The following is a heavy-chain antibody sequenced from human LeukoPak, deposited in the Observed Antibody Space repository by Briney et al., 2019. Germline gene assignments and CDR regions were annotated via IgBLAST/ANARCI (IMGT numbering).Heavy chain of an antibody. CDR2: ISSDSNYI. V-gene: IGHV3-21*01. J-gene: IGHJ3*02. CDR1: GXTFSSYS. D-gene: IGHD2-2*01. CDR3: ASRYCTSTNCYAFDI. Sequence: PGGSLRLSCAASGXTFSSYSVNWVRQAPGKGLEWVLSISSDSNYIFYADSVQGRFTISRDKAENSLFLQMNSLRAEDTAVYYCASRYCTSTNCYAFDIWGQGTMVTVSS.